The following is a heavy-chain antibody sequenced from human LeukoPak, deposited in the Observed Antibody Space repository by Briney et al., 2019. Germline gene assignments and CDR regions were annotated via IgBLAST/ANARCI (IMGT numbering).Heavy chain of an antibody. V-gene: IGHV4-61*02. D-gene: IGHD3-3*01. CDR3: AREHYAYYDFWSGYNNWFDP. Sequence: SETLSLTCTVSGGSISSGCYYWSWIRQPAGKGLEWIGRIYTSGSTNYNPSLKSRVTISVDTSKNQFSLKLSSVTAADTAVYYCAREHYAYYDFWSGYNNWFDPWGQGTLVTDSS. J-gene: IGHJ5*02. CDR2: IYTSGST. CDR1: GGSISSGCYY.